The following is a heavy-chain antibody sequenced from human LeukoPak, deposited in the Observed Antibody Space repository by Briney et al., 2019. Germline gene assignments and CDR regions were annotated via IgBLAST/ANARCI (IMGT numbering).Heavy chain of an antibody. J-gene: IGHJ4*02. CDR1: GFTVSSNY. D-gene: IGHD5-18*01. Sequence: PGGSLRLSCAASGFTVSSNYMSWVRQAPGKGLEWVSVIYSGGSTYYADSVKGRFTISRDNSKNTLYLQMNSLRAEDTAVYYCARAGWIQLWSYFDYLGQGTLVTVSS. V-gene: IGHV3-53*01. CDR2: IYSGGST. CDR3: ARAGWIQLWSYFDY.